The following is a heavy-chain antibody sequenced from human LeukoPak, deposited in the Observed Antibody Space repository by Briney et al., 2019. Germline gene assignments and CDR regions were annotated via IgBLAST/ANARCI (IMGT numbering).Heavy chain of an antibody. V-gene: IGHV1-2*02. CDR1: GYTFTVYY. Sequence: AASVTVSFKASGYTFTVYYMHWVRQAPGQGLEWMGWINPNSGGTNYAQKFQGRVTMTRDTSISTAYMELSRLRSDDTAVYYCARGSMIVVARNWFDPWGQGTLVTVSS. CDR2: INPNSGGT. CDR3: ARGSMIVVARNWFDP. J-gene: IGHJ5*02. D-gene: IGHD3-22*01.